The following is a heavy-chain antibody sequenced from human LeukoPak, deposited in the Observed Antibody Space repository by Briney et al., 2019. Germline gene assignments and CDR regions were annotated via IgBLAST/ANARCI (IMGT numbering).Heavy chain of an antibody. CDR2: ISHSGTT. V-gene: IGHV4-4*02. Sequence: GTLSLTCAVSGGSISSSWWSWVHQPPGKGLEWIGEISHSGTTNYNPSLKSRVSISVDKSKNQFSLELSSVTAADTAVYYCTTAFGYSRDWGQGTLVTVSS. CDR3: TTAFGYSRD. D-gene: IGHD6-13*01. J-gene: IGHJ4*02. CDR1: GGSISSSW.